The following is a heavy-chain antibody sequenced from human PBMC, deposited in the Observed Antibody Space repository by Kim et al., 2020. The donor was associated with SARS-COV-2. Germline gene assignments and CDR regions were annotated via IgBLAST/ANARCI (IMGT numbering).Heavy chain of an antibody. CDR1: GFTFSSYA. CDR3: AKDVRPELWGCFDY. V-gene: IGHV3-23*01. Sequence: LSLTCAASGFTFSSYAMSWVRQAPGKGLEWVSAISGSGGSTYYADSVKGRFTISRDNSKNTLYLQMNSLRAEDTAVYYCAKDVRPELWGCFDYWGQGTLVTVSS. CDR2: ISGSGGST. J-gene: IGHJ4*02. D-gene: IGHD3-16*01.